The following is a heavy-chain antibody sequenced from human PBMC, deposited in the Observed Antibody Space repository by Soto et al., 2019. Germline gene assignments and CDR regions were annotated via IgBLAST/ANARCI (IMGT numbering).Heavy chain of an antibody. Sequence: QVQLQESGPGLVKPSQTLSLICTVSGGSINSGGYYWNWIRQHPGNGQELIGYIFYSGSTYYNPFLRSRVTISADTSEHQSSLNLSSVTAADTAVYFCARGYRQSRYSSSWVFDSWGQGTLVNVS. CDR2: IFYSGST. V-gene: IGHV4-31*03. J-gene: IGHJ4*02. D-gene: IGHD6-13*01. CDR1: GGSINSGGYY. CDR3: ARGYRQSRYSSSWVFDS.